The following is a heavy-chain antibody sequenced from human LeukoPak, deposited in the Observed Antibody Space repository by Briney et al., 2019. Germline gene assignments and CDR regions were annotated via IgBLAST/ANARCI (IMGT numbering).Heavy chain of an antibody. J-gene: IGHJ5*02. CDR1: GGSISSHY. Sequence: SETLSLTCTVSGGSISSHYWSWIRQPPGKGLEWIGYIYYSGSTNYNPSLKSRVTISVDTSKNQFSLKPSSVTAADTAVYYCARGGLGYCSSTSCVNWFDPWGQGTLVTVSS. D-gene: IGHD2-2*01. V-gene: IGHV4-59*11. CDR3: ARGGLGYCSSTSCVNWFDP. CDR2: IYYSGST.